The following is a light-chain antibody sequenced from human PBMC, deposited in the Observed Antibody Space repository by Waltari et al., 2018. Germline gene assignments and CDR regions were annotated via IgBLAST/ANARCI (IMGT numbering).Light chain of an antibody. CDR3: ALYMGSGIWV. CDR2: KGN. J-gene: IGLJ3*02. V-gene: IGLV8-61*01. Sequence: QTVVTQEPSLLVSPGGTVTLTCTLSSGSVSTTSYATWYQQTPGPPPRTLVYKGNARSSGVPDRFSGSILGNKAALTITGAQADDESDYYCALYMGSGIWVFGGGTKLTVL. CDR1: SGSVSTTSY.